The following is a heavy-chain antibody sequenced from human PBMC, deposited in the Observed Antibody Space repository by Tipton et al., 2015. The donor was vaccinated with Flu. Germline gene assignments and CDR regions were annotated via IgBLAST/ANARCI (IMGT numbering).Heavy chain of an antibody. CDR3: ARVGAVFGEVTARRRGDLDY. V-gene: IGHV1-18*01. CDR2: ISAYNGDT. J-gene: IGHJ4*02. D-gene: IGHD3-3*01. CDR1: GYSFNTYA. Sequence: QSEAEVKKPGASVKVSCKASGYSFNTYAISWMRQAPGQGLEWMGWISAYNGDTKFAQNLQGRITMTTDTSTSTAYMELRGLRSDDTAVYYCARVGAVFGEVTARRRGDLDYWGQGTLVSVSS.